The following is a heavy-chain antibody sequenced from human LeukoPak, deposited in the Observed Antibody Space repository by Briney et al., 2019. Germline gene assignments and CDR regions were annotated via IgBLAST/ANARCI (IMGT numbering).Heavy chain of an antibody. CDR3: ARDGVVRGAIDI. CDR1: GFTFSSYW. V-gene: IGHV3-21*05. D-gene: IGHD3-10*01. J-gene: IGHJ3*02. CDR2: ISSSSSYT. Sequence: PGGSLRLSCAASGFTFSSYWMTWVRQAPGKGLEWVSYISSSSSYTNYADSVKGRFTISRDNAKNSLYLQMNSLRAEDTAVYYCARDGVVRGAIDIWGQGTMVTVSS.